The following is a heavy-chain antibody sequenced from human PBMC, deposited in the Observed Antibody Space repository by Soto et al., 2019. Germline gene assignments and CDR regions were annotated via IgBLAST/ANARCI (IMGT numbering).Heavy chain of an antibody. CDR2: INNSGST. J-gene: IGHJ3*02. CDR3: ARPNMITFGGVIVHDAFDI. CDR1: GGSFSGYY. Sequence: QVQLQQWGAGLLKPSETLSLTCAVYGGSFSGYYWSWIRQPPGKGLEWIGEINNSGSTNYNPSLKSRVTRSVDTSQNQFSLKLSSVTAADTAVYYCARPNMITFGGVIVHDAFDIWGQGTMVTVSS. V-gene: IGHV4-34*01. D-gene: IGHD3-16*02.